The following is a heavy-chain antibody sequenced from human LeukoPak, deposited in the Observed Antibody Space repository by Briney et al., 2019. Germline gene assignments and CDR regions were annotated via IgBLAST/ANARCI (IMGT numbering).Heavy chain of an antibody. Sequence: GGSLRLSCAASGFTFDDYAMHWVRQAPGKGLEWVSLISWDGGSTYYADSVKGRFTISRDNSKNSLYPQMNSLRSEDTAVYYCARDKAVRGVYNWFDPWGQGTLVTVSS. D-gene: IGHD3-10*01. V-gene: IGHV3-43D*03. CDR2: ISWDGGST. J-gene: IGHJ5*02. CDR3: ARDKAVRGVYNWFDP. CDR1: GFTFDDYA.